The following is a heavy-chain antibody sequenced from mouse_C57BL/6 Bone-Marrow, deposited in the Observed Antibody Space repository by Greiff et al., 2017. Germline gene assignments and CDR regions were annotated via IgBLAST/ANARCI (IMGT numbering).Heavy chain of an antibody. J-gene: IGHJ2*01. CDR2: ISYDGSN. V-gene: IGHV3-6*01. Sequence: EVKLVESGPGLVKPSQSLSLTCSVTGYSITSGYYWNWIRQFPGNKLEWMGYISYDGSNNYNPSLKNRISITRDTSKNQFFLKLNSVTTEDTATYYCASNGFDYWGQGTTLTGSA. CDR3: ASNGFDY. CDR1: GYSITSGYY.